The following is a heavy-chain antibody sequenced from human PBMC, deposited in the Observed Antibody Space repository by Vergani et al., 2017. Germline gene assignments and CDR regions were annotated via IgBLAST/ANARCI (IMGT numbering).Heavy chain of an antibody. V-gene: IGHV4-31*03. J-gene: IGHJ4*02. CDR2: IFKDGAT. CDR3: SHSYDSAFYCFDL. D-gene: IGHD3-3*01. Sequence: QVQLQESGPGLVKPSQTLSLTCTVSRGSITSGCNYWSWIRQHPVTGLEWIGYIFKDGATYYNPSLENRVIISLDKSKNQFSLTLTSVTAADTAKYYCSHSYDSAFYCFDLWGQGTLVTVSS. CDR1: RGSITSGCNY.